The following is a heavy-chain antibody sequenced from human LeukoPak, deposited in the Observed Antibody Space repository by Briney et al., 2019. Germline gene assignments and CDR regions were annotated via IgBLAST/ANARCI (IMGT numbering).Heavy chain of an antibody. CDR1: GYTFTSYY. CDR3: ARGLAVSPFDY. D-gene: IGHD6-19*01. J-gene: IGHJ4*02. CDR2: INPSGGST. Sequence: ASVKVSCKASGYTFTSYYMHWVRQAPGQGLEWMGIINPSGGSTSYAQKFQGRVTMTTDTSTSTAYMELRSLRSDDTAVYYCARGLAVSPFDYWGQGTLVTVSS. V-gene: IGHV1-46*01.